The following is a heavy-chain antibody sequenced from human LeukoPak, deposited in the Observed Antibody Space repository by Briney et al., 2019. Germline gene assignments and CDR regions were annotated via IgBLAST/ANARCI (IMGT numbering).Heavy chain of an antibody. V-gene: IGHV3-23*01. CDR2: ISGSGGST. J-gene: IGHJ4*02. CDR1: GFTFSSYA. D-gene: IGHD2-15*01. Sequence: PGGSLRLSCAASGFTFSSYAMSWVRQAPGKGLEWVSAISGSGGSTYHADSVKGRFTISRDNSKNTLYLQMNSLRAEDTAVYYCAKGVCSGGSCPLDYWGQGTLVTVSS. CDR3: AKGVCSGGSCPLDY.